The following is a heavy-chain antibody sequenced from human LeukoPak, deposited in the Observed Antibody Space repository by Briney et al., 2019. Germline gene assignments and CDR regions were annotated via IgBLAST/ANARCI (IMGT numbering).Heavy chain of an antibody. Sequence: GGSLRLSCAASGFTVSSSYMSWVRQTLGKGLEWVSVIHSGGKTYYADSVKGRFTISRDNSKNILYLQMNRLRAEDTAVYYCTRDLNSGGSWWGQGTLVTVSS. CDR3: TRDLNSGGSW. D-gene: IGHD2-15*01. CDR2: IHSGGKT. V-gene: IGHV3-53*01. J-gene: IGHJ4*02. CDR1: GFTVSSSY.